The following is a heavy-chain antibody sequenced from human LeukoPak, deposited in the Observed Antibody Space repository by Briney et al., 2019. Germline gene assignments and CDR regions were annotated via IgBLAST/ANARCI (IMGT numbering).Heavy chain of an antibody. V-gene: IGHV1-2*02. D-gene: IGHD2-2*01. CDR2: INPNSGGT. J-gene: IGHJ4*02. CDR3: ARAFSSTRPEFDY. CDR1: GYTFTGYY. Sequence: ASVKVSCKASGYTFTGYYMHWVRQAPGQGLEWMGWINPNSGGTNYAQTFQGRVTMTRDTSISTAYMELSRLRSDDTAVYYCARAFSSTRPEFDYWGQGTLVTVSS.